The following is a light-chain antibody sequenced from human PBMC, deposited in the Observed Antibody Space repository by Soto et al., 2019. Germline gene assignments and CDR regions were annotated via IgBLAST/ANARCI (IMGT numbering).Light chain of an antibody. Sequence: DIQMTQSPSSLSASVGDRVTITCQASQDIGNYLNWYQQKPGKAPKLLIFDASNLESGVPSRFSGSGSGTVFTFPISTPQPEDIAKYYGQQYENPPTTSGQGTRLEI. CDR1: QDIGNY. J-gene: IGKJ5*01. V-gene: IGKV1-33*01. CDR3: QQYENPPTT. CDR2: DAS.